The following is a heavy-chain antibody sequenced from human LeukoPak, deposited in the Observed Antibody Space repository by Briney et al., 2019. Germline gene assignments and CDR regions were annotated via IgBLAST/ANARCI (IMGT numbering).Heavy chain of an antibody. CDR1: GFIFSSYA. V-gene: IGHV3-33*01. CDR2: MYYDGSNE. Sequence: PGGSLRLSCAASGFIFSSYAMHWVRQAPGKGLEWVAVMYYDGSNEYHADSVKGRFTISRDNSKNTLYLQMNSLRAEDTAVYYCARDSRSVVVPAAIRANFDYWGQGTLVTVSS. D-gene: IGHD2-2*01. CDR3: ARDSRSVVVPAAIRANFDY. J-gene: IGHJ4*02.